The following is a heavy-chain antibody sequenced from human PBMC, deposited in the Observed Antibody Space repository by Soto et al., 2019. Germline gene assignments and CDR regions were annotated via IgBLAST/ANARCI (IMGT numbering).Heavy chain of an antibody. V-gene: IGHV4-30-4*01. CDR3: ARFIRRPAFDI. D-gene: IGHD3-16*02. CDR2: IYYSGST. CDR1: GGSISSDDYY. Sequence: QVQLQESGPGLVKPSQTLSLTCTVSGGSISSDDYYWSWIRQPPGKGLECMGYIYYSGSTYYNPSLKSRVTISVDTSKHQFSLKLRSVTAADTAVYYCARFIRRPAFDIWGQGTMVTVSS. J-gene: IGHJ3*02.